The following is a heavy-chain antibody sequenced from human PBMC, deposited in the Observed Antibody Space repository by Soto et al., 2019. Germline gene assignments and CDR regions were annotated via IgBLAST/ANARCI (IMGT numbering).Heavy chain of an antibody. Sequence: QVQVVESGGGVVHPGRSLSLSCAASGFNFSNYGMHCVRQAPGTGLEGVGVIWHDGRNENYGAYVKGRCTISRDKSKNMLNLDMSNLRVEDPEGYCCARDQESTDQLLVYYYGMDVWGKGTKVTVSS. CDR2: IWHDGRNE. D-gene: IGHD2-2*01. V-gene: IGHV3-33*01. CDR3: ARDQESTDQLLVYYYGMDV. J-gene: IGHJ6*04. CDR1: GFNFSNYG.